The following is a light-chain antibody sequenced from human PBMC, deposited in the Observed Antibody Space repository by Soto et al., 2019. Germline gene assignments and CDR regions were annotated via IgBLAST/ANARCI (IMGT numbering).Light chain of an antibody. Sequence: EIVMTQSPGTLSVSPGERATLSCRASQSVSSNLAWYQQKPGQAPRLLIYGASTRATGIPARFSGSGSGTEFTPTISSLQSEDFAVSYCQQYNNWPRTFGQGTKVEIK. V-gene: IGKV3-15*01. CDR1: QSVSSN. J-gene: IGKJ1*01. CDR3: QQYNNWPRT. CDR2: GAS.